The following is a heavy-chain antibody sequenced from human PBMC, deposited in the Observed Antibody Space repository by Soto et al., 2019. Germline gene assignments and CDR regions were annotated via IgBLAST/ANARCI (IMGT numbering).Heavy chain of an antibody. Sequence: SETLSLTCTVSGGSTSSDNYWSWIRQPPGKGLEWIGHIYYSGNTDYNPSLKSRLAISIDTSKNQFSLKLSSVTAADTAVYFCAREGGESSDGLCYFDSWGQGSLVTVSS. CDR1: GGSTSSDNY. J-gene: IGHJ4*02. V-gene: IGHV4-30-4*01. CDR3: AREGGESSDGLCYFDS. CDR2: IYYSGNT. D-gene: IGHD3-16*01.